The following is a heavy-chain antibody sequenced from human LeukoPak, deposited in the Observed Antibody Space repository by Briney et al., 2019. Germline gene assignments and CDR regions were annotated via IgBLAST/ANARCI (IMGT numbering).Heavy chain of an antibody. J-gene: IGHJ4*02. CDR1: GVTFSSYA. CDR3: AKLRYPAYFDY. CDR2: ISVSGGST. V-gene: IGHV3-23*01. D-gene: IGHD1-1*01. Sequence: GGSLRLSCAASGVTFSSYAMSWVRQAPGEGLGWVSAISVSGGSTYYADSVKGRFSISRDNSKNTLYLQKNSVRAADTAVYYCAKLRYPAYFDYWGQGTLVTVSS.